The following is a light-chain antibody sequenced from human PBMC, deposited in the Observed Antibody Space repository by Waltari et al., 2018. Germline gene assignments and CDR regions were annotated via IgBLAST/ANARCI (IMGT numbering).Light chain of an antibody. V-gene: IGKV3D-15*01. Sequence: EIVMTQSPATLSVSLGERATFSCRASQSVYTNLAWYQQRPGKAPRLLISGASTRATGTPARFSCSGSGTEFTLTISSLQSEDVAVYFCQQSDSWPATFGQGTKVEVK. CDR3: QQSDSWPAT. CDR2: GAS. CDR1: QSVYTN. J-gene: IGKJ1*01.